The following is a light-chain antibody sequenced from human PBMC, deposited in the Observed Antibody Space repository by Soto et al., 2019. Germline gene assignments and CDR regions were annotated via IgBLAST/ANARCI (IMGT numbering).Light chain of an antibody. J-gene: IGLJ1*01. CDR2: DVS. CDR3: SSYTSSSLYV. V-gene: IGLV2-14*01. Sequence: QSALNQPASVSGSPGQSINISCTGTSSDVGGYNYVSWYQQHPGKGPKLMIYDVSNRPSGVSNRFSGSKSGNTASLTISGLQAEDEADYYCSSYTSSSLYVFGTGTKVTV. CDR1: SSDVGGYNY.